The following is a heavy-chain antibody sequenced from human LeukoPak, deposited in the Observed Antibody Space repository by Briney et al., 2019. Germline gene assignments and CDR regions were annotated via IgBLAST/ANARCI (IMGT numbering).Heavy chain of an antibody. CDR1: GYTFAAYY. D-gene: IGHD1-26*01. Sequence: ASVKVSCKASGYTFAAYYMPWVGQAPGQGLEWMGWITPNSGGTNYAQTFQGRVTMTRDTAISTAYMELSRLRSDDTAVYYCAIEVFGATMIDYWGQGTLVTVSS. V-gene: IGHV1-2*02. J-gene: IGHJ4*02. CDR3: AIEVFGATMIDY. CDR2: ITPNSGGT.